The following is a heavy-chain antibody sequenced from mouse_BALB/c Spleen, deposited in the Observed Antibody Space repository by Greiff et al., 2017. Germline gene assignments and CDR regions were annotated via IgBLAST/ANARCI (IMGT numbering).Heavy chain of an antibody. D-gene: IGHD2-4*01. CDR3: ARGTMTTLAY. J-gene: IGHJ3*01. CDR2: IYPGDGDT. Sequence: VQLVESGAELVRPGSSVKISCKASGYAFSSYWMNWVKQRPGQGLEWIGQIYPGDGDTNYNGKFKGKATLTADKSSSTAYMQLSSLTSEDSAVYFCARGTMTTLAYWGQGTLVTVSA. CDR1: GYAFSSYW. V-gene: IGHV1-80*01.